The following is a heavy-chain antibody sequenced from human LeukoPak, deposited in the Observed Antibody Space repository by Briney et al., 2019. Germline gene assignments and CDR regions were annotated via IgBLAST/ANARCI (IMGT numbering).Heavy chain of an antibody. CDR2: ISYDGSNK. CDR3: ARDPSGYSGYDLEGWFDP. V-gene: IGHV3-30*04. J-gene: IGHJ5*02. CDR1: GFTFSSYA. D-gene: IGHD5-12*01. Sequence: GRSLRLSCAASGFTFSSYAMHWVRQAPGKGLEWVAVISYDGSNKYYADSVKGRFTISRDNAKNSLYLQMNSLRAEDTAVYYCARDPSGYSGYDLEGWFDPWGQGTLVTVSS.